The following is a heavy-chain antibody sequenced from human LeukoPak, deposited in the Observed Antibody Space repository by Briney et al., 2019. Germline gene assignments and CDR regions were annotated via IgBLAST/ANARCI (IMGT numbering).Heavy chain of an antibody. CDR3: AKDRREVGATPTDC. CDR1: GFTFSSYA. J-gene: IGHJ4*02. D-gene: IGHD1-26*01. CDR2: VSGSGRST. Sequence: PAGGSLRLSCAASGFTFSSYAMSWVRQAPGKGLEWVSTVSGSGRSTWNADSVKGRFTISRDNSKNTLYLQMNSLRAEDTAIYYCAKDRREVGATPTDCWGQGTLVTVPS. V-gene: IGHV3-23*01.